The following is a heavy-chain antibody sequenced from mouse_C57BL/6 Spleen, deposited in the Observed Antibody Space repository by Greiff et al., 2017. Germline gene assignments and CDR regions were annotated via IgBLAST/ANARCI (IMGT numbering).Heavy chain of an antibody. CDR1: GYAFSSYW. CDR2: IYPGDGDT. D-gene: IGHD4-1*01. J-gene: IGHJ3*01. V-gene: IGHV1-80*01. Sequence: QVQLQQSGAELVKPGASVKISCKASGYAFSSYWMNWVKQRPGKGLEWIGQIYPGDGDTNYNGKFKGKVTLTADKSSSTAYMQLSSLTSEDCAVYFCARRGGTGRPGFADWGQGTLVTVSA. CDR3: ARRGGTGRPGFAD.